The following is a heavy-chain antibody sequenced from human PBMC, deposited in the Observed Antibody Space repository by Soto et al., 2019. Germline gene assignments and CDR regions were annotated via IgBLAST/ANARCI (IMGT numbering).Heavy chain of an antibody. CDR2: ISSSSSTI. Sequence: GGSLRLSCAASGFTFSSYSMNWARQAPGKGLEWVSYISSSSSTIYYADSVKGRFTISRDNAKNSLYLQMNSLRAEDTAVYYCARGAYLNWFDPWGQGTLVTVS. V-gene: IGHV3-48*01. CDR3: ARGAYLNWFDP. CDR1: GFTFSSYS. J-gene: IGHJ5*02.